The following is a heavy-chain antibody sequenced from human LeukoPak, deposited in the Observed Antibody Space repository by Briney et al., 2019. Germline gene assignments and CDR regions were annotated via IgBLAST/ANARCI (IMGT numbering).Heavy chain of an antibody. CDR3: ARDRPYCSSTSCYTDRFPYYYYYGMDV. CDR2: FDPEDGET. Sequence: ASVKVSCKVSGYTLTELSMHWVRQAPGKGLEWMGGFDPEDGETIYAQKFQGRVTMTRDTSTSTVYMELSSLRSEDTAVYYCARDRPYCSSTSCYTDRFPYYYYYGMDVWGQGTTVTVSS. D-gene: IGHD2-2*02. J-gene: IGHJ6*02. V-gene: IGHV1-24*01. CDR1: GYTLTELS.